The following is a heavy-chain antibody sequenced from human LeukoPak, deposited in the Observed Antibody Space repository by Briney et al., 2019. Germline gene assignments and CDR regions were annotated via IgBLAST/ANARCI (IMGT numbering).Heavy chain of an antibody. CDR3: AKDRGHIYYGWGIKIDS. Sequence: ASVKVSCKASGYTFVNYGISWVRQAPGQGLEWMGWISVNNGNAKYAQKIQGRVTMTTDTSTSTAYMELRSLRSDDTAVHYCAKDRGHIYYGWGIKIDSWGQGTLVTVSS. V-gene: IGHV1-18*01. CDR2: ISVNNGNA. J-gene: IGHJ5*01. D-gene: IGHD3-10*01. CDR1: GYTFVNYG.